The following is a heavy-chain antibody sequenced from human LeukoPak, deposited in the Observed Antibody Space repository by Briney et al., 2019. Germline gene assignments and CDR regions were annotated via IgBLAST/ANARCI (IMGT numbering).Heavy chain of an antibody. J-gene: IGHJ3*02. D-gene: IGHD3-3*01. CDR2: ISGSGGST. CDR1: GFTFSSYA. Sequence: GGSLRLSCAASGFTFSSYAMSWVRQAPGKGLEWVSAISGSGGSTYYADSVKGRFTISRDNSKNTLYLQMNSLRAEDTAVYYCAKATGYYDFGSGPYDAFDIWGQGTMVTVSS. CDR3: AKATGYYDFGSGPYDAFDI. V-gene: IGHV3-23*01.